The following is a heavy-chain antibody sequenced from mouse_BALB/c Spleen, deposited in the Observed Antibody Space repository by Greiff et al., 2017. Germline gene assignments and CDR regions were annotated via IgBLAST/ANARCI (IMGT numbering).Heavy chain of an antibody. CDR1: GFTFSSYY. V-gene: IGHV5-6-2*01. Sequence: EVQGVESGGGLVKLGGSLKLSCAASGFTFSSYYMSWVRQTPEKRLELVAAINSNGGSTYYPDTVKGRFTISRDNAKNTLYLQMSSLKSEDTALYYCARHYYGSSYLYYYAMDYWGQGTSVTVSS. J-gene: IGHJ4*01. CDR3: ARHYYGSSYLYYYAMDY. CDR2: INSNGGST. D-gene: IGHD1-1*01.